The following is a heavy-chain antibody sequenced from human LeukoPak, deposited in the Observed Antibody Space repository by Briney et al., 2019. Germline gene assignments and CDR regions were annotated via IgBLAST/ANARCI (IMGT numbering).Heavy chain of an antibody. CDR1: GDSISTYY. CDR2: IYSSGRI. V-gene: IGHV4-59*08. J-gene: IGHJ4*02. CDR3: ARLPRGYSYGYVDY. Sequence: SETLSLTCTVSGDSISTYYWSWIRQPPGKGLEWIGFIYSSGRIYYNASLKSRVTMSLDTSKNQFSLKLTSVTATDTAFYYCARLPRGYSYGYVDYWGQGLLVTVSS. D-gene: IGHD5-18*01.